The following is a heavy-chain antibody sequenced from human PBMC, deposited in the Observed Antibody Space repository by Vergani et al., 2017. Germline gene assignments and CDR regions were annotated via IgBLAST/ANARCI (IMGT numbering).Heavy chain of an antibody. CDR3: ARFRVVVVVPAAPAGFDY. J-gene: IGHJ4*02. Sequence: QVQLQQWGAGLLKPSETLSLTCAVYGGSFSGYYWSWIRQPPGKGLEWIGEINHSGSTNYNPSLKSRVTISVDTSKNQFSLKLSSVTAADTAVYYCARFRVVVVVPAAPAGFDYWGQGTLVTVSS. D-gene: IGHD2-2*01. V-gene: IGHV4-34*01. CDR1: GGSFSGYY. CDR2: INHSGST.